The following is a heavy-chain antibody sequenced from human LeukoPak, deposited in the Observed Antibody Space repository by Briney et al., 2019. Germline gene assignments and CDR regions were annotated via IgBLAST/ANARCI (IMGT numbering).Heavy chain of an antibody. CDR2: IYTSGST. D-gene: IGHD3-16*02. J-gene: IGHJ4*02. CDR1: GGSISSYY. Sequence: PSETLSLTCTVSGGSISSYYWSWIRQPAGKGLEWIGRIYTSGSTNYNPSLKSRVTMSVDTSKNQFSLKLSSVTAADTAVYYCASGGSYYDYVWGSYRDNYYFDYWGQGTPVTVSS. CDR3: ASGGSYYDYVWGSYRDNYYFDY. V-gene: IGHV4-4*07.